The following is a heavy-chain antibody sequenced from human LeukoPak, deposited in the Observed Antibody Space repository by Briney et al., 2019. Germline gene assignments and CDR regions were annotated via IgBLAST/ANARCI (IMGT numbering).Heavy chain of an antibody. Sequence: SGFTFSSXGXXXVRXAPGKGXXXXALISYDGSNKYYADSVQGRFTISRDNSKNTLYLQMTSLRAEDTAVYYCAKETNYGDYSFDYWGQGTLVTVSS. D-gene: IGHD4-17*01. V-gene: IGHV3-30*18. CDR1: GFTFSSXG. CDR3: AKETNYGDYSFDY. CDR2: ISYDGSNK. J-gene: IGHJ4*02.